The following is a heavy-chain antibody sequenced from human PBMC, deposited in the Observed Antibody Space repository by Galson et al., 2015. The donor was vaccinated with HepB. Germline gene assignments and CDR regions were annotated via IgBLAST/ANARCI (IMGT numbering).Heavy chain of an antibody. CDR1: GFSFSDAW. J-gene: IGHJ4*02. CDR3: ATGGHYFGS. V-gene: IGHV3-15*01. Sequence: SLRLSCAASGFSFSDAWMSWVRQVPGKGLEWVGRIKKKTDGGTTDYAAPVKGRFTISREDSNNMLYLEMNGLQIGDTAEYHCATGGHYFGSWGQGTLVTVSS. CDR2: IKKKTDGGTT. D-gene: IGHD3-10*01.